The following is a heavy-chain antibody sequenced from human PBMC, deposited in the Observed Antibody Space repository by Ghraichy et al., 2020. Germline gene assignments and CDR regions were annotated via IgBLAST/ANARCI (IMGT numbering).Heavy chain of an antibody. D-gene: IGHD3-16*01. J-gene: IGHJ6*02. Sequence: LNISCAASGFTFRSHAMHWVRQAPGKGLEWVAVISYDGSNKYYADSMKGRFTISRDNSKSTLYLQMNSLRAEDTAVYYCARRLKRSNWGLYYYYGMDVWGQGTTVNVSS. V-gene: IGHV3-30-3*01. CDR1: GFTFRSHA. CDR2: ISYDGSNK. CDR3: ARRLKRSNWGLYYYYGMDV.